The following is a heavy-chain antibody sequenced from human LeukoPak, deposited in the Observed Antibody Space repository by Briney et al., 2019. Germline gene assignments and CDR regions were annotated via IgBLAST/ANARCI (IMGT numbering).Heavy chain of an antibody. Sequence: PGGSLRLSCAASGFTFSSYGMHWVRQAPGKGLEWVAVISYDGSNKYYADSVKGRFTISRDNSKNTLYLQMNSLRAEDTAVYYCAKDVGEDSSSWYLDYWGQGTLVTVSS. J-gene: IGHJ4*02. CDR2: ISYDGSNK. D-gene: IGHD6-13*01. CDR3: AKDVGEDSSSWYLDY. CDR1: GFTFSSYG. V-gene: IGHV3-30*18.